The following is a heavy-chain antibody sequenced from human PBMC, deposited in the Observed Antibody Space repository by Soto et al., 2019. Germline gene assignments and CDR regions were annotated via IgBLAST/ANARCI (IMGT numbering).Heavy chain of an antibody. J-gene: IGHJ6*02. Sequence: QGQLVQSGGEVKKSGASVKVSCKASGYTFSRYGISWVRQAPGQGLEWMGWISGYNGDTNYAQKFQGRVTMTIDTSTTDAYMGLRNMKSDDTALDYCAKNGRPPYYCEVVDVWGQGTTVTVSS. V-gene: IGHV1-18*01. CDR3: AKNGRPPYYCEVVDV. D-gene: IGHD2-8*01. CDR2: ISGYNGDT. CDR1: GYTFSRYG.